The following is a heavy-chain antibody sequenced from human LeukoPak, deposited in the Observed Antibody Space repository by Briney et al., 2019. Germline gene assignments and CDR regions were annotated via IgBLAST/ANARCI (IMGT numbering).Heavy chain of an antibody. CDR3: TRSWIQLWTPDFDH. Sequence: ASVKVSCKASGYTFSGHYLHWVRQAPGQGLEWMGRINPNSSGTKYAQKFQNRVTMTSDTSVSTAYMELNGLRSDDTAIYYCTRSWIQLWTPDFDHWGQGTLVTVSS. D-gene: IGHD5-18*01. V-gene: IGHV1-2*06. CDR1: GYTFSGHY. J-gene: IGHJ4*02. CDR2: INPNSSGT.